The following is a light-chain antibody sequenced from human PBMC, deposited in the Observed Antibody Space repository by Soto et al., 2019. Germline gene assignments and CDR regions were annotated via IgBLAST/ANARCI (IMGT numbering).Light chain of an antibody. Sequence: QSALTQPASVSGSPGQSITISCTGSSSDVGGSDYVSWYQQPPGKAPTLIIYDVSSRPSGVSYRFSGSKSGNTASLTISGLQVEDEADYYCCSSTSSTTLLVFGGGTKLTVL. CDR2: DVS. V-gene: IGLV2-14*03. J-gene: IGLJ2*01. CDR1: SSDVGGSDY. CDR3: CSSTSSTTLLV.